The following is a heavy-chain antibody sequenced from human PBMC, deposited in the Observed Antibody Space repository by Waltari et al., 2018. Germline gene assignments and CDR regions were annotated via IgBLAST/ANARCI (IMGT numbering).Heavy chain of an antibody. CDR2: ISPILGIA. Sequence: QVQLGQSGAEVKKPGAYVKSSVQASAGTFSSYAISWVRQAPGQGLEWMGRISPILGIANYAQKFQGRVTITADKSTSTAYMELSSLRSEDTAVYYCARDMQYWGQGTLVTVSS. CDR3: ARDMQY. CDR1: AGTFSSYA. D-gene: IGHD2-2*01. V-gene: IGHV1-69*04. J-gene: IGHJ4*02.